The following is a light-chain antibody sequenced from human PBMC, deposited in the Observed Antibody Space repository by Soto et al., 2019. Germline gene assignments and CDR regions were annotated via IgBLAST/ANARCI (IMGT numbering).Light chain of an antibody. J-gene: IGKJ1*01. CDR1: QGISTY. CDR3: QKYDTAPLT. V-gene: IGKV1-27*01. Sequence: DIQMTQSPSSLSSSVGDRVTIACRASQGISTYLAWYQQKPGKVPKLLIYAASTLLSGVPSRFSGSGSGTDFTLTICSLQPEDVATYYCQKYDTAPLTFGQGTKVEIK. CDR2: AAS.